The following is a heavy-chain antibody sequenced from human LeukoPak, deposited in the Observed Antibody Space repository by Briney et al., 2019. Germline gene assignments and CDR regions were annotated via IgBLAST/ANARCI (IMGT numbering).Heavy chain of an antibody. CDR3: ARNYESSDYGYNWFDP. CDR2: ITGSSSFI. V-gene: IGHV3-21*01. CDR1: GFTFSTYS. J-gene: IGHJ5*02. D-gene: IGHD3-22*01. Sequence: GGSLRLSCAASGFTFSTYSMNWVRQAPGKGLEWVSSITGSSSFIYYADSVKGRFTISRDNAKNSLHLQMNSLRAKDTAVYYCARNYESSDYGYNWFDPWGQGTLVTVSS.